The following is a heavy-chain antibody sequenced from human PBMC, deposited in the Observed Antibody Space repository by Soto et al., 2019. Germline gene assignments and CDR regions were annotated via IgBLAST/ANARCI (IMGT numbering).Heavy chain of an antibody. D-gene: IGHD5-18*01. CDR3: ARGRGYSYGFNMDYFDY. V-gene: IGHV1-8*01. Sequence: ASVKVSCKASGCTFTSYYINWVRQATGQGLEWMGWMNPNSGNTGYAQKFQGRVTMTRNTSISTAYMELSSLRSEDTAVYYCARGRGYSYGFNMDYFDYWGQGTLVTVSS. J-gene: IGHJ4*02. CDR1: GCTFTSYY. CDR2: MNPNSGNT.